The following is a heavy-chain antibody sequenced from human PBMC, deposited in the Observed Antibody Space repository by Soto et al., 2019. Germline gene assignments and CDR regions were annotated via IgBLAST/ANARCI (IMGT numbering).Heavy chain of an antibody. D-gene: IGHD3-10*01. V-gene: IGHV3-15*05. J-gene: IGHJ4*02. CDR1: GLPLRDAW. Sequence: EVQLVESGGGLVKPGGSLRLSCVGSGLPLRDAWMNWDRQLTGKGTEWVGRIKTKSDGAVTDYAELAKGRLTISRDDSANTVSLHMNSLKTGDTAVEYCARAWFGEFVWGQGTLVTVSS. CDR2: IKTKSDGAVT. CDR3: ARAWFGEFV.